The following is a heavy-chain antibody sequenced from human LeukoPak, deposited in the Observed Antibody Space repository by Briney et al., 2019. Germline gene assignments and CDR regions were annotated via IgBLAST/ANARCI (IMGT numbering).Heavy chain of an antibody. CDR3: ARSRGDYERGYFDY. D-gene: IGHD4-17*01. V-gene: IGHV1-69*13. CDR2: IIPIFGTA. CDR1: GGTFSSYA. J-gene: IGHJ4*02. Sequence: SVKVSCKASGGTFSSYAISWVRQAPGQGLEWMGGIIPIFGTANYAQKFQGRVTITADESTSTAYMELSSLRAGDTAVYYCARSRGDYERGYFDYWGQGTLVTVSS.